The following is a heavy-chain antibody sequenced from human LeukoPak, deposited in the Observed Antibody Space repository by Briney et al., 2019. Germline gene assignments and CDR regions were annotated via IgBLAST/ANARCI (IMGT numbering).Heavy chain of an antibody. CDR3: ARWEYSSFLGSDYFDY. CDR1: GFTFNNYA. D-gene: IGHD6-6*01. J-gene: IGHJ4*02. Sequence: GGSLRLSCAASGFTFNNYAMSWVRQAPGKGLEWVSAISGSGGSTYYADSVKGRFTISRDNSKNTQYLQMNSLRAEDTAVYYCARWEYSSFLGSDYFDYWGQGTLVTVSS. CDR2: ISGSGGST. V-gene: IGHV3-23*01.